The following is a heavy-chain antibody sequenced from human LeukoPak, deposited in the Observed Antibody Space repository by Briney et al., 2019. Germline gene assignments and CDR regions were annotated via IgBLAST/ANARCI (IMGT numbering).Heavy chain of an antibody. CDR3: ARGYYYFDY. V-gene: IGHV4-59*01. D-gene: IGHD3-10*01. Sequence: PSETLSLTCTASGGSISSYYWSWIRQPPGKGLEWIGYIYYSGSTNYNPSLESRVTISVDTSKNQFSLKLSSVTAADTAVYHCARGYYYFDYWGQGALVTVSS. J-gene: IGHJ4*02. CDR2: IYYSGST. CDR1: GGSISSYY.